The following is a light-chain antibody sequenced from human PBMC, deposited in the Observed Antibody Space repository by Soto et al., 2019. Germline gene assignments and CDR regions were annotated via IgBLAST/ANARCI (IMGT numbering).Light chain of an antibody. CDR2: GAS. Sequence: IVLTQSPGSLSLSPGESATLSCRASQSVSSSYLAWYQQKPGQAPRLLIYGASSRATGIPDRFSGSGSGTDFTLTISRLEPEDFAVYYCQQYGSSVTFGQGTKVEIK. CDR1: QSVSSSY. V-gene: IGKV3-20*01. CDR3: QQYGSSVT. J-gene: IGKJ1*01.